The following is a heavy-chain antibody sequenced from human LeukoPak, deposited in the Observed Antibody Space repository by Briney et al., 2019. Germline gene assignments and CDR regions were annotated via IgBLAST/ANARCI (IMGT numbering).Heavy chain of an antibody. D-gene: IGHD2-15*01. CDR1: GYTFTGYY. Sequence: SVKVSCKASGYTFTGYYMHGVRQAPGQGLEGMGWINPNSGGTNYAQKCQGRVTITRDTSISTAHMELSRLRSDDTDVYYCPRMGCRGGSCYFWFDPWGQGTLVTVSS. V-gene: IGHV1-2*02. J-gene: IGHJ5*02. CDR2: INPNSGGT. CDR3: PRMGCRGGSCYFWFDP.